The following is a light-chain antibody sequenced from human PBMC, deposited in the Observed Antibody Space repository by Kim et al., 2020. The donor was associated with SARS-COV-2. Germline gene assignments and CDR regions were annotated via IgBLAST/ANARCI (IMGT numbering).Light chain of an antibody. CDR1: SSDVGHYNS. CDR2: DVT. J-gene: IGLJ1*01. CDR3: NSYTSSTSDV. Sequence: GHAITISCTGTSSDVGHYNSVSWDQQHPGKAPKLMIYDVTKRPSGVSIRFSGSKSGNTASLTISGLQAEDEADYYCNSYTSSTSDVFGTGTKVTVL. V-gene: IGLV2-14*04.